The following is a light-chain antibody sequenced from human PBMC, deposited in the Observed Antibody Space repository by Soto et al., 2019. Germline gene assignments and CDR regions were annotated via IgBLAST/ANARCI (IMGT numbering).Light chain of an antibody. CDR1: QSISSW. Sequence: DIQMTQSPSTLSASGGDRVTITCRASQSISSWLAWYQQKPGKAPKLLIYDASSLESGVPSRFSGSGSGTKFTLTISSLQPDDFATYYCQQYNSYSPSFGQGTKVDIK. CDR2: DAS. J-gene: IGKJ1*01. V-gene: IGKV1-5*01. CDR3: QQYNSYSPS.